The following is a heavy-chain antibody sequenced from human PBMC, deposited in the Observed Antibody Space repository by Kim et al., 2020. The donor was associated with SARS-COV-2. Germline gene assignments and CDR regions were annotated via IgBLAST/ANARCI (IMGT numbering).Heavy chain of an antibody. CDR2: INHSGST. CDR1: GGSFSGYY. V-gene: IGHV4-34*01. D-gene: IGHD2-21*02. J-gene: IGHJ4*02. CDR3: ARRYSSPGRAYCGGDCYARKHFDY. Sequence: SETLSLTCAVYGGSFSGYYWSWIRQPPGKGLEWIGEINHSGSTNYNPSLKSRVTISVDTSKNQFSLKLSSVTAADTAVYYCARRYSSPGRAYCGGDCYARKHFDYWGQGTLVTVSS.